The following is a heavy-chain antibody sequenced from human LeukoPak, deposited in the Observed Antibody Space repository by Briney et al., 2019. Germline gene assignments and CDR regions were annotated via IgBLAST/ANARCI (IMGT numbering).Heavy chain of an antibody. CDR3: AREYSGYDGSATDY. CDR2: ISSSSSYI. CDR1: GFTFISYS. Sequence: GGSLRLSCASSGFTFISYSMNWFRQAAARGLEWFSSISSSSSYIYYSDSVKGGFTISSDNDKNSLYLQMISLRAADTAVYYCAREYSGYDGSATDYWGQGTLVTVSS. D-gene: IGHD5-12*01. J-gene: IGHJ4*02. V-gene: IGHV3-21*01.